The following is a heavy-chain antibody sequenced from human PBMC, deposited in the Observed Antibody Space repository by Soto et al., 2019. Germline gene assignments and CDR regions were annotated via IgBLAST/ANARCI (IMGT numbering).Heavy chain of an antibody. V-gene: IGHV1-18*01. D-gene: IGHD2-15*01. CDR3: ARDHCSGGSCYPGSYYYYGMDV. CDR2: ISSYNGNT. Sequence: ASVKVSCKASGYTFTRSGISWVRQAPGQGPEWMGWISSYNGNTNYAQKLQGRVTMTTDTSTSTAYMELRSLRSDDTAVYYCARDHCSGGSCYPGSYYYYGMDVWGQGTTVTVSS. CDR1: GYTFTRSG. J-gene: IGHJ6*02.